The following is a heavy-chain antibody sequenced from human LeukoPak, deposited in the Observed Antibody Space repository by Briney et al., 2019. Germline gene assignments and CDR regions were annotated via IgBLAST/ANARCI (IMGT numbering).Heavy chain of an antibody. CDR2: IKHSGST. V-gene: IGHV4-34*01. CDR1: GGSFRDYY. J-gene: IGHJ4*02. CDR3: ARDGRSSSWSFDY. Sequence: SETLSLTCVVYGGSFRDYYWSWIRQTPGEGLQWIGGIKHSGSTDFNPSLKSRVTISVDTSKNQFSLKLSSVTAADTAVYYCARDGRSSSWSFDYWGQGTLVTVSS. D-gene: IGHD6-13*01.